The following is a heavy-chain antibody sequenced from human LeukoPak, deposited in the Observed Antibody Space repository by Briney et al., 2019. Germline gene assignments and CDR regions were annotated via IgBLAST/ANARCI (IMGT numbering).Heavy chain of an antibody. D-gene: IGHD3-10*01. V-gene: IGHV1-2*02. J-gene: IGHJ4*02. CDR1: GYTFTGYY. CDR3: ARPHGGSGSCDY. Sequence: ASVKVSCKASGYTFTGYYMHWVRQAPGQGLEWMGWINPNSGGTNYAQKFQGRVTMTRDTSISTAYMELSRLRSDDTAVYYCARPHGGSGSCDYWGQGTLVTVSS. CDR2: INPNSGGT.